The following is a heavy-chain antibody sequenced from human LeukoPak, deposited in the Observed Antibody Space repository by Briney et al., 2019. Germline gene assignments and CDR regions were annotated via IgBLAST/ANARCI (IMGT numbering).Heavy chain of an antibody. D-gene: IGHD3-3*01. J-gene: IGHJ5*02. Sequence: QAGGSLRLSCAASGFTFSSYWMHWVRQAPGKGLVWVSRINSDESSTSYADSVKGRFTISRDNAKNTLYLQMNSLRAEDTAVYYCARVEGYDFWSGYYSLYNWFDPWGQGTLVTVSS. CDR1: GFTFSSYW. CDR3: ARVEGYDFWSGYYSLYNWFDP. CDR2: INSDESST. V-gene: IGHV3-74*01.